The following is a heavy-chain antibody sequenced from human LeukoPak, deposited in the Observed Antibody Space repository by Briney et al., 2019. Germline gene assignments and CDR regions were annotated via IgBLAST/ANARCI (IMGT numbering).Heavy chain of an antibody. V-gene: IGHV3-30-3*01. D-gene: IGHD4-11*01. Sequence: GGSLRLSCAASGFTFSNYAMYWVRQAPGKGLEWVAVISYDGDNIYYADSVKGRFTISRDNSKDTLYLQMNSLRAEDTAVYYCARESQYDAFDIWGQGTMVTVSS. CDR1: GFTFSNYA. CDR3: ARESQYDAFDI. CDR2: ISYDGDNI. J-gene: IGHJ3*02.